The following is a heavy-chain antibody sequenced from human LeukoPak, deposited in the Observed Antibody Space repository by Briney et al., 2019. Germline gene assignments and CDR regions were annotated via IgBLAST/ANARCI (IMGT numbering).Heavy chain of an antibody. V-gene: IGHV3-23*01. CDR1: GFTFSSYA. CDR2: ISGSGGST. CDR3: ATGGTSPPRRAFDF. Sequence: PGGSLRLSCAASGFTFSSYAMNWVRQAPGKGLEWVTGISGSGGSTYNADSVKGRFTISRDNSKNTLYVQMNSLRVEDTAVYYCATGGTSPPRRAFDFWGQGTMVTVSS. D-gene: IGHD6-25*01. J-gene: IGHJ3*01.